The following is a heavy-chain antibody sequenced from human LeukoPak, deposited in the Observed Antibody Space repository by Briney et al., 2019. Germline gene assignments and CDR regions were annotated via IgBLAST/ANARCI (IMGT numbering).Heavy chain of an antibody. CDR2: INHSGST. CDR1: GGSFSGYY. V-gene: IGHV4-34*01. J-gene: IGHJ4*02. CDR3: ARFVGDYYDSRNFDY. Sequence: SETLSLTCAVYGGSFSGYYWSWIRQPPGKGLEWIGEINHSGSTNYNPSLKSRVTISVDTSKNQFSLKLSSVTAADTAVYYCARFVGDYYDSRNFDYWGQGTLVTVSS. D-gene: IGHD3-22*01.